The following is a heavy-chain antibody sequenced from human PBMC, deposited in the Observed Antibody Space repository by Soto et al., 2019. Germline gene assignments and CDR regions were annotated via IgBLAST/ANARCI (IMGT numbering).Heavy chain of an antibody. J-gene: IGHJ6*02. D-gene: IGHD6-19*01. CDR3: ARHVYSSGWYSRYYYYGMDV. V-gene: IGHV4-39*01. CDR2: IYYSGST. Sequence: PSETLSLTCTVSGGSISSSSYYWGWIRQPPGKGLEWIGSIYYSGSTYYNPSLKSRVTISVDTSKNQFSLKLSSVTAADTAVYYCARHVYSSGWYSRYYYYGMDVWGQGTTVTVSS. CDR1: GGSISSSSYY.